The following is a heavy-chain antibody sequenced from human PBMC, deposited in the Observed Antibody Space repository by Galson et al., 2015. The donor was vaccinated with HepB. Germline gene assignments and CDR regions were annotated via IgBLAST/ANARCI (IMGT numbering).Heavy chain of an antibody. D-gene: IGHD3-22*01. V-gene: IGHV1-2*02. CDR3: AREGGYSPYFDY. CDR1: GHTFTGYY. J-gene: IGHJ4*02. Sequence: SVKVSCKASGHTFTGYYMHWVRQAPGQGLEWMGWINPNSGGTNYAQKFQGRVTMTRDTSISTAYMELSRLRSDDTAVYYCAREGGYSPYFDYWGQGTLVTVSS. CDR2: INPNSGGT.